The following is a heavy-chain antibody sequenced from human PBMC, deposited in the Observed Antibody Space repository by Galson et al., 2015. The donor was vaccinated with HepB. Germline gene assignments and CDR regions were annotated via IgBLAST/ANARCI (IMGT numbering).Heavy chain of an antibody. CDR3: ARVDRVSGGAFDI. Sequence: SLRLSCAASGFTFSSYSMNWVRQAPGKGLEWVSSISSSSSYIYYADSVKGRFTISRDNAKNSLYLQMNSLRAEDTAVYYCARVDRVSGGAFDIWGQGTMVTVSS. V-gene: IGHV3-21*01. J-gene: IGHJ3*02. CDR2: ISSSSSYI. CDR1: GFTFSSYS. D-gene: IGHD2-15*01.